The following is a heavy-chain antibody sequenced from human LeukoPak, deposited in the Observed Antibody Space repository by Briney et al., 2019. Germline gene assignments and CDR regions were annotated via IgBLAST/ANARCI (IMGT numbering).Heavy chain of an antibody. Sequence: PGGSLRLSCAASGFRFSDHYMNWVRQAPGKGLEWVSSISSSSSSIYYADPLKGRFTISRDNAKNSLYLQMNSLRAEDTAVYYCVTPRRVVIPAADAFDIWGQGTMVTVSS. D-gene: IGHD2-2*01. J-gene: IGHJ3*02. CDR2: ISSSSSSI. CDR3: VTPRRVVIPAADAFDI. CDR1: GFRFSDHY. V-gene: IGHV3-21*01.